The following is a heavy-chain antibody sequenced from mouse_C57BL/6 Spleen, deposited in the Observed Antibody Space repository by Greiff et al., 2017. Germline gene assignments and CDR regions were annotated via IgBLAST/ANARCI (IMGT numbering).Heavy chain of an antibody. CDR1: GYTFTSHW. Sequence: QVQLQQSGPELVRPGASVKISCKAPGYTFTSHWMHWVRQRPGQGLEWIGEIFPGGGSTYYNEKFKGKDTLTVDTSSSTAYMQLSSLTSEDSAVYFCARVYYGSSPWYFDVWGTGTTVTVSS. CDR3: ARVYYGSSPWYFDV. V-gene: IGHV1-56*01. J-gene: IGHJ1*03. D-gene: IGHD1-1*01. CDR2: IFPGGGST.